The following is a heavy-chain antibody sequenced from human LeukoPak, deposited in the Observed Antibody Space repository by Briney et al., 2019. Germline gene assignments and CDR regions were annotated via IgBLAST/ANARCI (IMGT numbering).Heavy chain of an antibody. CDR1: GGSINNYY. CDR3: ARDRGTWNDDGFDY. V-gene: IGHV4-59*12. Sequence: SETLSLTCAVSGGSINNYYWSWIRKPPRKGLEWIGYIYDSGSTNYNPSLKSRVTMPVDTSKNQFSLKLSSVTAADTAVYYCARDRGTWNDDGFDYWGQGTLVTVSS. CDR2: IYDSGST. J-gene: IGHJ4*02. D-gene: IGHD1-1*01.